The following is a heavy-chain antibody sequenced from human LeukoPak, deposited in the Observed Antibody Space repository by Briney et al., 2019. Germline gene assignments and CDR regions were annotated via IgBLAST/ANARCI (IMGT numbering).Heavy chain of an antibody. V-gene: IGHV3-7*03. CDR3: ARVVAYCGGDCEKNYYYYMDV. Sequence: GGSLRLSCAASGFTFTTYWMSWVRQSPGKGPECLANIKQDGSEKYYVDSVKGRFTISRDNAKNSLYLQMNSLRAEDTAVYYCARVVAYCGGDCEKNYYYYMDVWGKGTTVTVSS. J-gene: IGHJ6*03. CDR1: GFTFTTYW. CDR2: IKQDGSEK. D-gene: IGHD2-21*02.